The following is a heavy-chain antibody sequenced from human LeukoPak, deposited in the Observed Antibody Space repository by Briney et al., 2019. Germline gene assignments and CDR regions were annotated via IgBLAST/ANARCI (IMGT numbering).Heavy chain of an antibody. D-gene: IGHD6-13*01. V-gene: IGHV1-69*13. CDR3: ASQFTRQQLAYYYYYGMDV. Sequence: SVKVSCKASGGTFSSYAISWVRQAPGHGLEWMGGIIPIFGTANYAQKFQGRVTITADESTSTAYMELSSLRSEDTAVYYCASQFTRQQLAYYYYYGMDVWGQGTTVTVSS. CDR2: IIPIFGTA. J-gene: IGHJ6*02. CDR1: GGTFSSYA.